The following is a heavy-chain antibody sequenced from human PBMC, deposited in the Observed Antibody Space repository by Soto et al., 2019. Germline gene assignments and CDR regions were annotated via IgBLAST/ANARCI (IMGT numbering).Heavy chain of an antibody. CDR2: INAGNGNT. V-gene: IGHV1-3*05. J-gene: IGHJ6*02. Sequence: QVQLVQSGAEEKKPGASVKVSCNASGYTFTSYAMHWVRQAPGQRLEWMGWINAGNGNTKYSQKFQGRVTITRDTSASTAYMELSSLRSEDTAVYYCARDPSYYGMDVWGQGTTVTVSS. CDR1: GYTFTSYA. CDR3: ARDPSYYGMDV.